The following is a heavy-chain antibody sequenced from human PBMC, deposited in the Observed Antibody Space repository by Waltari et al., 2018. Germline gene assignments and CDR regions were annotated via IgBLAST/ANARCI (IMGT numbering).Heavy chain of an antibody. J-gene: IGHJ4*02. D-gene: IGHD2-21*02. CDR2: IYYSGST. CDR3: ARQVVTPYFDY. V-gene: IGHV4-39*01. Sequence: RPPPGKWLGWLGSIYYSGSTYYNPSLKSRVTISVDTSKNQFSLELSSVTAADTAVYYCARQVVTPYFDYWGQGTLVTVSS.